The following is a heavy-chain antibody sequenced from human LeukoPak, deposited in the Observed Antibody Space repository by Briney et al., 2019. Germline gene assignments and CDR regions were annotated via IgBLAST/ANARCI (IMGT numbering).Heavy chain of an antibody. CDR3: AKDTGSPADAITMEDNAFDI. CDR1: GFTFSSYG. CDR2: IRYDGTTK. J-gene: IGHJ3*02. V-gene: IGHV3-30*02. D-gene: IGHD3-3*01. Sequence: GGCLRLSCAASGFTFSSYGLHWVRQAPGKGLEWVAFIRYDGTTKYYVDSVKGRFTISRDNAKNSLDLQMESLRAEDTAVYYCAKDTGSPADAITMEDNAFDIWGQGTMVTVSS.